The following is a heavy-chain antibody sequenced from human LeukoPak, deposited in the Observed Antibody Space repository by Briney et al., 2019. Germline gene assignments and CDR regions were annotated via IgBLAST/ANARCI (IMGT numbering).Heavy chain of an antibody. V-gene: IGHV3-23*01. Sequence: GGSLRLSCTASGFAFRTYAMNWVRQAPGKGLEWLSGISGSGNGTYYADSVKGRFIISRDNSKNMVYLQMNSLTVEDTATYYCAKRTMSAFDSWGQGTLLIVSS. CDR3: AKRTMSAFDS. CDR1: GFAFRTYA. D-gene: IGHD5-24*01. CDR2: ISGSGNGT. J-gene: IGHJ4*02.